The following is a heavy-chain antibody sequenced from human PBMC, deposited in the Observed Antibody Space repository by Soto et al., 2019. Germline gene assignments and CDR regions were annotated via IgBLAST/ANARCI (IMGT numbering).Heavy chain of an antibody. CDR3: ARRGGLLYQEFDY. V-gene: IGHV5-51*01. Sequence: PGESLKISCKGSGYSFTNYWIGWVRQMPGKGLEWMGIIYPGDSDTRYSPSFQGQVTISAGKSISTAYLQWSSLKASDTAMYYCARRGGLLYQEFDYWGQGTLVTVSS. J-gene: IGHJ4*02. D-gene: IGHD2-2*02. CDR1: GYSFTNYW. CDR2: IYPGDSDT.